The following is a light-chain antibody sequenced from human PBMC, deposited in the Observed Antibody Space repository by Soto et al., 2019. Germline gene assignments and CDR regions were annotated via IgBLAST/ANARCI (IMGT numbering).Light chain of an antibody. CDR2: DVS. Sequence: QSVLAQPRSVSGSPGQSVTISCTGTSSDGGGYNYVSWYQQHPGKAPKLMIYDVSKRPSGVPDRFSGSKSGNTASLTISELQAEDEADYYCCSYAGSYSLYVFGSGTKVTVL. CDR3: CSYAGSYSLYV. J-gene: IGLJ1*01. V-gene: IGLV2-11*01. CDR1: SSDGGGYNY.